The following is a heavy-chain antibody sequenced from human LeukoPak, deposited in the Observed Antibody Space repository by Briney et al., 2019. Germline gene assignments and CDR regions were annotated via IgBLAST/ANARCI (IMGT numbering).Heavy chain of an antibody. CDR2: IYYSGST. D-gene: IGHD6-13*01. Sequence: SETLSLTCTVSGASITNYYWSWIRQPPGKGLEWIGYIYYSGSTNYNPSLKSRVTISVDTSKNQFSLKLSSVTAADTAVYYCAKGRGITAAGTSWLDPWGQGILVTVSS. CDR3: AKGRGITAAGTSWLDP. J-gene: IGHJ5*02. CDR1: GASITNYY. V-gene: IGHV4-59*01.